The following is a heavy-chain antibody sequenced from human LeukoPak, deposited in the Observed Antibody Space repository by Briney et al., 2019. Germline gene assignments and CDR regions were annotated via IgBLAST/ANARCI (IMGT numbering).Heavy chain of an antibody. D-gene: IGHD3-22*01. V-gene: IGHV5-51*01. J-gene: IGHJ6*02. CDR1: GYSFTSYW. CDR3: ARTLYYYDSSGYSDYYYGMDV. CDR2: IYPGDSDT. Sequence: GESLKISCKGSGYSFTSYWIGWVRQMPGKGLEWMGIIYPGDSDTRYSPSFQGQVTISADKSISTAYLQWSSLKASDTAMYYCARTLYYYDSSGYSDYYYGMDVWAKGPRSPSP.